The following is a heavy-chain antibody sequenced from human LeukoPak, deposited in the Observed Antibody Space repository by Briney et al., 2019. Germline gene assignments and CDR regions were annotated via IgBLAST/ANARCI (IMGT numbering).Heavy chain of an antibody. D-gene: IGHD1-26*01. CDR2: INHSGST. CDR3: ARVTGAALFDY. Sequence: PSETLSPTCAVYGGSFSGYYWSWIRQPPGKGLEWIGEINHSGSTNYNPSLKSRVTISVDTSKNQFSLKLSSVTAADTAVYYCARVTGAALFDYWGQGTLVTVSS. CDR1: GGSFSGYY. J-gene: IGHJ4*02. V-gene: IGHV4-34*01.